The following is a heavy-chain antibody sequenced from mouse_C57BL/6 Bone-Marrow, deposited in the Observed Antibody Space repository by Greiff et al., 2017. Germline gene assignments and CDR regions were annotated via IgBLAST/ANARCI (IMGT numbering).Heavy chain of an antibody. CDR3: ARGGGSSYGFAY. Sequence: EVKLMESEGGLVQPGSSMKLSCTASGFTFSDYYMAWVRQVPEKGLEWVANINYYGSSTYYLDSLKSRFIISRDNAKNILYLQMSSLKSEDTATYYCARGGGSSYGFAYWGQGTLVTVSA. CDR1: GFTFSDYY. D-gene: IGHD1-1*01. V-gene: IGHV5-16*01. J-gene: IGHJ3*01. CDR2: INYYGSST.